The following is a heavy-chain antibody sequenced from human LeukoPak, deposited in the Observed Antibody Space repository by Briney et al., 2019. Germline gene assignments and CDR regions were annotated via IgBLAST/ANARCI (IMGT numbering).Heavy chain of an antibody. D-gene: IGHD5-18*01. CDR2: ISGSGVYT. CDR3: ARDASDTAMVGYFQH. V-gene: IGHV3-23*01. Sequence: GGSLRLSCAASGFTFSSYALSWVRQAPGKGLEWVSAISGSGVYTYYADSVKGRFIISRDNSKDTLYLQMNSLRAEDTAVYYCARDASDTAMVGYFQHWGQGTLVTVSS. J-gene: IGHJ1*01. CDR1: GFTFSSYA.